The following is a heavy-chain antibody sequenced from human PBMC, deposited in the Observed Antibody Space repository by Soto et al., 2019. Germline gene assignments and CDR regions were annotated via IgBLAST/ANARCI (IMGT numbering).Heavy chain of an antibody. J-gene: IGHJ4*02. CDR1: GYTFTSYG. CDR2: ISAYNGNT. V-gene: IGHV1-18*01. Sequence: GASVKVSCKASGYTFTSYGISWVRQAPGQGLEWMGWISAYNGNTNYAQKLQGRVTMTTDTSTSTAYMELRSLRSDDTAVYYCARDRNMVARRSGWYPLAYWGQGTLVTVSS. CDR3: ARDRNMVARRSGWYPLAY. D-gene: IGHD6-19*01.